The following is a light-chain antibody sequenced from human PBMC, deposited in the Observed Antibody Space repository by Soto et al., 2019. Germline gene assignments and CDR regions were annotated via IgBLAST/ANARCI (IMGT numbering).Light chain of an antibody. V-gene: IGLV2-8*01. Sequence: QSALTQPTSASGSPGQSVTISCTGSRSDVGGNDLVSWYQQHPGKAPQLIISAVNKRPSGVPDRFSGSKSGNTASLTFSGLQAEDEADYYCCSYAGRNTLIFGGGTKLTVL. CDR2: AVN. J-gene: IGLJ2*01. CDR1: RSDVGGNDL. CDR3: CSYAGRNTLI.